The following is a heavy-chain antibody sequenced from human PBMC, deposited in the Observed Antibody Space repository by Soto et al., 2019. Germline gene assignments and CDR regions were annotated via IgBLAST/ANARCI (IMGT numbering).Heavy chain of an antibody. CDR3: AELGSSGLGPQVDY. Sequence: GGSLRLSCAASGFTFSSYAMSWVRQAPGKGLEWVSAISGSGGSTYYADSVKGRFTISRDNSKNTLYLQMNSLRAEDTAVYYCAELGSSGLGPQVDYWGQGTLVTVSS. CDR1: GFTFSSYA. CDR2: ISGSGGST. D-gene: IGHD3-22*01. V-gene: IGHV3-23*01. J-gene: IGHJ4*02.